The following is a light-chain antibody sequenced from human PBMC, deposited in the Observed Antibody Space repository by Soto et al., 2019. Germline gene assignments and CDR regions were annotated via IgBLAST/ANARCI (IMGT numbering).Light chain of an antibody. J-gene: IGLJ2*01. CDR3: SSYTSRSTVL. Sequence: QSALTQPASVSGSPGQSITISCTGTSRDVGAYNYVSWYQQHPGKAPKLMIYEVSNRPSGVSNRFSGSKSGNTASLTISGLQAEDEADYYCSSYTSRSTVLFGGGTKVTVL. CDR1: SRDVGAYNY. V-gene: IGLV2-14*01. CDR2: EVS.